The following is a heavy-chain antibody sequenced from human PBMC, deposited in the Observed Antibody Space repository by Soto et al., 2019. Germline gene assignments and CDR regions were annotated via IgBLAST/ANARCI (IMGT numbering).Heavy chain of an antibody. D-gene: IGHD3-3*01. J-gene: IGHJ6*04. CDR1: GGSLRGYY. V-gene: IGHV4-34*01. Sequence: PTKTPSLTCAVHGGSLRGYYCSCTRQPPGKGLEWIGEINHSGSTNYNPSLKSRVTISVDTSTNQFSLKLSSVTAADTAVYYCARNQLVFCYCFGYYCYVLDFWGRGSTVIVSS. CDR2: INHSGST. CDR3: ARNQLVFCYCFGYYCYVLDF.